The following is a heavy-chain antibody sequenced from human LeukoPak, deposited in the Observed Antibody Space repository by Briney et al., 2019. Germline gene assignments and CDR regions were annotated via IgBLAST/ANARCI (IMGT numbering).Heavy chain of an antibody. Sequence: GGSLRLSCAASGFTFSSYEMNWVRQAPGKGLEWVSYISSSGSTIYYADSVKGRFTISRDNAKNSLYLQMNSLRAEDTAVYYCASRYCSGGSCYRYYYYGMDVWGQGTTVTVSS. J-gene: IGHJ6*02. V-gene: IGHV3-48*03. CDR1: GFTFSSYE. CDR3: ASRYCSGGSCYRYYYYGMDV. CDR2: ISSSGSTI. D-gene: IGHD2-15*01.